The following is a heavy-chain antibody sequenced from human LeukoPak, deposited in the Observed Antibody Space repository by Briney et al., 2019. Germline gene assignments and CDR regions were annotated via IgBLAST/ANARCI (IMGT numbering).Heavy chain of an antibody. CDR1: GFTFSAYG. D-gene: IGHD4-17*01. Sequence: GKSLRLSCAASGFTFSAYGMQWVRQAPGKGLEWVAVISHDGSTKYYADSVKGRFTISRDNSKNTLYLQMNSLRVEDTAVYYCAKVYGPVYYYGMDVWGQGTTVTVSS. CDR2: ISHDGSTK. J-gene: IGHJ6*02. CDR3: AKVYGPVYYYGMDV. V-gene: IGHV3-30*18.